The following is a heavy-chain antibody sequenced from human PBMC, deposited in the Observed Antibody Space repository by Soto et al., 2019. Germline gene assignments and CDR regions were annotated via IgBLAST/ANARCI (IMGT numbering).Heavy chain of an antibody. D-gene: IGHD3-10*01. CDR2: IYYSVST. J-gene: IGHJ6*02. Sequence: PSETLSLTCTVSGGSISSYYWSWIRQPPGKGLEWIGYIYYSVSTNYNPSLKSRVTISVDTSKNQFSLKLSSVTAADTAVYYCARSLGTRWFRELLPIRRYYGMDVWGQGTKVTVSS. CDR1: GGSISSYY. CDR3: ARSLGTRWFRELLPIRRYYGMDV. V-gene: IGHV4-59*01.